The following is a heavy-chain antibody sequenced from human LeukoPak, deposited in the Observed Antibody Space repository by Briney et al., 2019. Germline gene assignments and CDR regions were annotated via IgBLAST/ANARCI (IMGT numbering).Heavy chain of an antibody. V-gene: IGHV3-23*01. CDR2: ITGGGGSL. D-gene: IGHD6-13*01. J-gene: IGHJ4*02. CDR1: GFTFSSYA. CDR3: ARDYSSSCSGCYFGY. Sequence: PGGSLRLSCAASGFTFSSYAMSWVRQAPGKGLEWVSAITGGGGSLYYADSVKGRFTISRDNSKNTLYLQMNSLRAEDTAVYYCARDYSSSCSGCYFGYWGPGTQVTVSS.